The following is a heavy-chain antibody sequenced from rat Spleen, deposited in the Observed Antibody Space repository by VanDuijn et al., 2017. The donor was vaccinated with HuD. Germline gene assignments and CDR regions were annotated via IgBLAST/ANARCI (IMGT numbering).Heavy chain of an antibody. Sequence: EVQLVESGGGLVQPGRSLKLSCAASGFTFSNYYMAWVRQAPTKGLEWVASITNSGGSTYYRDSVKGRFTISRDNAKSTLYLQMDSLRSEDTATYYCTRVGYTTDSFDYWGQGVMVTVSS. CDR3: TRVGYTTDSFDY. D-gene: IGHD1-6*01. V-gene: IGHV5S23*01. CDR2: ITNSGGST. CDR1: GFTFSNYY. J-gene: IGHJ2*01.